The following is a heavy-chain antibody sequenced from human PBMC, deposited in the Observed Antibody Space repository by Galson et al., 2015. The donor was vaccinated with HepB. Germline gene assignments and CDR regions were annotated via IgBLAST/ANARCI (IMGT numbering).Heavy chain of an antibody. CDR3: ARSYDFWSGYYLENWFDP. J-gene: IGHJ5*02. D-gene: IGHD3-3*01. CDR2: IIPIFGTA. CDR1: GGTFSSYA. V-gene: IGHV1-69*13. Sequence: SVKVSCKASGGTFSSYAISWVRQAPGQGLEWMGGIIPIFGTANYAQKFQGRVTITADESTSTAYMELSSLRSEDTAVYYCARSYDFWSGYYLENWFDPWGQGTLVTVSS.